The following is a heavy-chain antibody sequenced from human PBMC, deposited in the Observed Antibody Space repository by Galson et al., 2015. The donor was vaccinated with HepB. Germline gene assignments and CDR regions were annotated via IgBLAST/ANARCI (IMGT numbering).Heavy chain of an antibody. V-gene: IGHV1-2*06. CDR1: GYTFTGHY. D-gene: IGHD1-26*01. Sequence: SVKVSCKALGYTFTGHYMHWVRQAPGQGLEWLGRINRNNGDTFYAQKFQGRVTMTRDTSIDTAYMELSRLKSDDTAVYYCARGRWVNEWEPHSIDYWGQGTLVTVSS. J-gene: IGHJ4*02. CDR3: ARGRWVNEWEPHSIDY. CDR2: INRNNGDT.